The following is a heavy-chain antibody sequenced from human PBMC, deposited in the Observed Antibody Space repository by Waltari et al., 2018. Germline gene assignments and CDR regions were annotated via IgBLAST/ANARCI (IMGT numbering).Heavy chain of an antibody. V-gene: IGHV4-38-2*02. Sequence: QVQLQESGPGLVQPSETLSLTCTVSNYSIRSAYFWGWIRQPPGKGLEWIGNIYQTGSTYYNPSLKSRVTISIDTSKNQFSLKLSSMTAADTAVYYCARVAYYDFWSGPYYFDYWGQGSLVTVSS. CDR1: NYSIRSAYF. J-gene: IGHJ4*02. CDR2: IYQTGST. CDR3: ARVAYYDFWSGPYYFDY. D-gene: IGHD3-3*01.